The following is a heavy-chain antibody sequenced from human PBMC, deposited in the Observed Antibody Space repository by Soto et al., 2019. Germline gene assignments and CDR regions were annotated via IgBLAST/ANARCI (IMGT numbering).Heavy chain of an antibody. Sequence: EVQLLESGGGLLQPGGSLRLSCAASGFTFPNYAMSWVRQAPGKGLEWVSTISNSGGSTDYADSVKGRFTISRDNSKNTLDLQMNSLRAEDTAIYYCAKQRLARGIDYWGQGTLVTVSS. J-gene: IGHJ4*02. D-gene: IGHD6-6*01. V-gene: IGHV3-23*01. CDR2: ISNSGGST. CDR3: AKQRLARGIDY. CDR1: GFTFPNYA.